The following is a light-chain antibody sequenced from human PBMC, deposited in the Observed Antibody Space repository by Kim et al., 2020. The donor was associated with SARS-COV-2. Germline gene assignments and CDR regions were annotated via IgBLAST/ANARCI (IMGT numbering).Light chain of an antibody. CDR1: SSNIGSNT. Sequence: QMLTLSCSVSSSNIGSNTVNWYQQNPGTAPKLLIYSNKQRPSGVPDRFSGSKSGTSASLAISGLQSEDEADYYCAAWDDSLNGPVFGGGTQLTVL. CDR2: SNK. V-gene: IGLV1-44*01. CDR3: AAWDDSLNGPV. J-gene: IGLJ3*02.